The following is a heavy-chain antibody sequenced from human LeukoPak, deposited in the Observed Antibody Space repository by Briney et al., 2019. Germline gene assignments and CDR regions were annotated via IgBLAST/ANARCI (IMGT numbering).Heavy chain of an antibody. J-gene: IGHJ4*02. CDR3: ARNNGYYFDY. D-gene: IGHD1/OR15-1a*01. CDR1: GGTFSSYA. V-gene: IGHV1-69*05. Sequence: SVKVSCKASGGTFSSYAISWVRQAPGQGLEWMGRIIPIFGTANYAQKFQGRVTITTDASTSTAYMELSSLRSEDTAVYYCARNNGYYFDYWGQGTLVTVSS. CDR2: IIPIFGTA.